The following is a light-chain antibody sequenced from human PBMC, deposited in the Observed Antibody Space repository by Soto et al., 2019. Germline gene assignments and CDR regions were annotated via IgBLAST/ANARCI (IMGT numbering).Light chain of an antibody. CDR3: CSYAGSYTFFV. CDR1: SSDVGGYIY. J-gene: IGLJ1*01. V-gene: IGLV2-11*01. Sequence: QSVLTQPASVSGSPGQSITISCTGTSSDVGGYIYVSWYQQHPGKAPKLMIYDVSKRPSGVPDRFSGSKSGNTASLTIPGLQAEDEADYYCCSYAGSYTFFVFGTGTKVTVL. CDR2: DVS.